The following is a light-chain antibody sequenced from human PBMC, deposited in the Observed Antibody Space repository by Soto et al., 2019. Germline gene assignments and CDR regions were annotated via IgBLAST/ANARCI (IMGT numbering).Light chain of an antibody. J-gene: IGKJ4*01. V-gene: IGKV1-39*01. Sequence: DIQMTQSPSSLSASVGDRVTITCRASQSISDYLNWYQQKPGKAPQLLIYAASRLQSGVPSRFSGGGSGADFTLTISSLQPEDFATYYCLQTYSTQLTFGGGTEVEIK. CDR1: QSISDY. CDR2: AAS. CDR3: LQTYSTQLT.